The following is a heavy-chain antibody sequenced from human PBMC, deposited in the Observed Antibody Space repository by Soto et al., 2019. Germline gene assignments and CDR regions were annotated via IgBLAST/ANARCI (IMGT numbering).Heavy chain of an antibody. J-gene: IGHJ3*02. CDR3: AREGVSQQLDRLHDAFDI. Sequence: ASVKVSCKASGYTFTGYYMHWVRQAPGQGLEWMGWINPNSGGTNYAQKFQGWVTMTRDTSISTAYMELSRLRSDDTAVYYCAREGVSQQLDRLHDAFDIWGQGTMVTVSS. D-gene: IGHD6-13*01. CDR2: INPNSGGT. CDR1: GYTFTGYY. V-gene: IGHV1-2*04.